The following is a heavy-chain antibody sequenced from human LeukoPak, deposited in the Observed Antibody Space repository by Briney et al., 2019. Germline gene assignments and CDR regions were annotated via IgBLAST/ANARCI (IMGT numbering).Heavy chain of an antibody. CDR1: GFTFGDHA. V-gene: IGHV3-49*04. D-gene: IGHD5-18*01. Sequence: GGPLRLSCTASGFTFGDHAMSWVRQAPGKGLEWVGFIRSKAYGGTTEYAASVKGRFTISRDDSKSIAYLQMNSLKTEDTAVYYCNRGPIQLWLYYGMDVWGQGTTVIVSS. CDR2: IRSKAYGGTT. J-gene: IGHJ6*02. CDR3: NRGPIQLWLYYGMDV.